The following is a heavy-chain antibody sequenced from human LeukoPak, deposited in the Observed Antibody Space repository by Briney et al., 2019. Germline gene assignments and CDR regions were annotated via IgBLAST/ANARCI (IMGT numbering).Heavy chain of an antibody. CDR2: INHSGST. Sequence: SETLSLTCAVYGGSFSGYYWSWIRQPPGKGLEWIGEINHSGSTSYNPSLKSRVTISVDTSKNQFSLKLTSVTAADTAVYYCARPKSAVAGSDDAFDIWGQGTMVTVSS. V-gene: IGHV4-34*01. CDR1: GGSFSGYY. D-gene: IGHD6-19*01. J-gene: IGHJ3*02. CDR3: ARPKSAVAGSDDAFDI.